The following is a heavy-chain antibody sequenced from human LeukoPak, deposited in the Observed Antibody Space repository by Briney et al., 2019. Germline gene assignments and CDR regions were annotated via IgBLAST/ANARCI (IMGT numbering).Heavy chain of an antibody. D-gene: IGHD6-13*01. V-gene: IGHV4-59*01. J-gene: IGHJ1*01. Sequence: NPSETLSLTCTVSGGSISSYYWSWIRQPPGKGLEWIGYIYYSGSTNYNPSLKSRVTISVDTSKNQFSLKLSSVTAADTAVYYCARAQGYSSSWYGVAYFQHWGQGTLVTVSS. CDR3: ARAQGYSSSWYGVAYFQH. CDR1: GGSISSYY. CDR2: IYYSGST.